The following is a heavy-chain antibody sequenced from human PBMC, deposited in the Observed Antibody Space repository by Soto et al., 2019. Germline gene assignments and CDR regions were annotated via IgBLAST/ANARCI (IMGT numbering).Heavy chain of an antibody. CDR2: IYYSGST. J-gene: IGHJ4*02. CDR1: GGSISSGDYY. V-gene: IGHV4-30-4*01. Sequence: SETLSLTCTVSGGSISSGDYYWSWIRQPPGKGLERIGYIYYSGSTYYNPSLKSRVTISVDTSKNQFSLKLSSVTAADTAVYYCAREYYYDSSGCTFDYWGQGTLVTVS. CDR3: AREYYYDSSGCTFDY. D-gene: IGHD3-22*01.